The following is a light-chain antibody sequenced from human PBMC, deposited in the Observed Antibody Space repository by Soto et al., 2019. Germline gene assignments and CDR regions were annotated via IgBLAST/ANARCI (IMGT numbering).Light chain of an antibody. CDR2: DVS. CDR1: SSDVGAYNY. V-gene: IGLV2-14*01. J-gene: IGLJ2*01. CDR3: SSYTGSSTVV. Sequence: QSALTQPASVSGSPGQSITISCTGTSSDVGAYNYVSWYQQYLGKAPKLMIYDVSNRPSGVSNRFSGSKSANTAALTISGRQAEYEADYYCSSYTGSSTVVFGGGTKLTVL.